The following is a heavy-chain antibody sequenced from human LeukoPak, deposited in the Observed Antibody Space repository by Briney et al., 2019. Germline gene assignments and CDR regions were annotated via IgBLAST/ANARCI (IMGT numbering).Heavy chain of an antibody. CDR3: ARVAYNILTHYYLDY. V-gene: IGHV3-7*01. CDR2: IRQDGGQS. J-gene: IGHJ4*02. D-gene: IGHD3-9*01. Sequence: GGPLRLSCTASGFTLSNYWMTWVRQAPGKGLEWVANIRQDGGQSYYADSVRGRFTISRDNAKNLLYLQMNGLRAEDTAVYYCARVAYNILTHYYLDYWGQGTLVTVSS. CDR1: GFTLSNYW.